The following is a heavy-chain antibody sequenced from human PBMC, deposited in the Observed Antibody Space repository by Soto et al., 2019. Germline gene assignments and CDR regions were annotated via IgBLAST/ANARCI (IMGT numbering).Heavy chain of an antibody. D-gene: IGHD6-13*01. CDR2: INGDGSSI. CDR1: GFTFTSHW. CDR3: AKEIIAVIGTIRWFDP. J-gene: IGHJ5*02. V-gene: IGHV3-74*01. Sequence: GGSLRLSCAASGFTFTSHWMHWVRQAPGKGPVWVSRINGDGSSISYADCVKGRFTISRDNAKNTLYLQLNSLRAEDTAVYYCAKEIIAVIGTIRWFDPWGQGTLVTVSS.